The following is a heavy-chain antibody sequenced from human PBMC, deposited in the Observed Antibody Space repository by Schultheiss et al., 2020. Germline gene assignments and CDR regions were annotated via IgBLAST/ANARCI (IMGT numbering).Heavy chain of an antibody. J-gene: IGHJ4*02. CDR3: ANILAGGSYYAYYFDS. CDR1: GIRFSNYG. Sequence: GGSLRLSCAASGIRFSNYGMHWVRQAPGKGLEWVAVISYDGSNKYYADSVKGRFTISRDNSKNTVYLQINSLRAGDTAVYYCANILAGGSYYAYYFDSWGQGTLVTVSS. V-gene: IGHV3-33*05. CDR2: ISYDGSNK. D-gene: IGHD1-26*01.